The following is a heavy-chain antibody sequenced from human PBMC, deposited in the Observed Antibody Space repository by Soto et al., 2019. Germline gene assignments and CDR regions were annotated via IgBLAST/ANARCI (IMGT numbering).Heavy chain of an antibody. CDR3: ARLGATAHLDY. CDR2: IYSGGTT. CDR1: GFTVSTNY. D-gene: IGHD1-1*01. V-gene: IGHV3-53*01. J-gene: IGHJ4*02. Sequence: PGGSLRLSCAASGFTVSTNYMSWVRQAPGKGLEWVSVIYSGGTTYYADSVKGRFTISRDSSKNTLYLQMNSLRAEDTAVYYCARLGATAHLDYWGQGTLVTVYS.